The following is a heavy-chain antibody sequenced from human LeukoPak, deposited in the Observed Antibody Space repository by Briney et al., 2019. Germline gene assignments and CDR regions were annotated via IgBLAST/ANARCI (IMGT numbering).Heavy chain of an antibody. V-gene: IGHV4-59*01. CDR3: ARFASSGWPSRWFDP. J-gene: IGHJ5*02. D-gene: IGHD6-19*01. CDR1: GRPISSYY. CDR2: IYYSGST. Sequence: SETLSLICTVSGRPISSYYWSWIRHPPGKGLEWIGYIYYSGSTNYNPSLKSRVTISVDTSKNQCSLKLSSVTAADTAVYYCARFASSGWPSRWFDPWGQGTLVTVSS.